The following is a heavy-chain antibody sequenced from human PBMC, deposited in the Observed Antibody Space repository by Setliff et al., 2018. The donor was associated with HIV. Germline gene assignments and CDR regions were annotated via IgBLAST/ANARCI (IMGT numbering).Heavy chain of an antibody. CDR3: AIDGLSYNILPGSIAYFHSGMDV. CDR2: ISGDTGDI. J-gene: IGHJ6*02. D-gene: IGHD3-9*01. CDR1: GYTISAHG. Sequence: GASVKVSCKASGYTISAHGVSWVRHVPGHGLEWMGWISGDTGDIKYSQRFEGRLTMTTETSTNTAYMELRSLRSDDTAVYYCAIDGLSYNILPGSIAYFHSGMDVWGQGTTVTVS. V-gene: IGHV1-18*01.